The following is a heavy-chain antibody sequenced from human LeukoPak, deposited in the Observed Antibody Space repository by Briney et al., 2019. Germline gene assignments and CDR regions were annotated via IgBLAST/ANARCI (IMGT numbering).Heavy chain of an antibody. D-gene: IGHD2-15*01. CDR3: VLAPNSNWFDF. Sequence: SETLSLTCTVSGGSISSSSSYWGWIRQPPGKGLEWIGSVYYSGSIYYNPSLKSRVTVSVDTSKNQFSLKLSSVTAADTAVYYCVLAPNSNWFDFWGQGTLVTVSS. V-gene: IGHV4-39*01. CDR2: VYYSGSI. J-gene: IGHJ5*01. CDR1: GGSISSSSSY.